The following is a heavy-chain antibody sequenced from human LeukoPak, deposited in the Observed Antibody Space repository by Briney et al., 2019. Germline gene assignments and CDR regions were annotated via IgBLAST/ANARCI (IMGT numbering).Heavy chain of an antibody. V-gene: IGHV3-33*06. Sequence: GGSLRLSCSASGFTFSNYGFHWVRQSPGKGLEWVAVIWYDGSITYYADSVMGRFTISKDNSRNMLYLQMNSLRAEDTAVYYCAKADEMNMDYWGQGTLVTVSS. J-gene: IGHJ4*02. CDR2: IWYDGSIT. CDR3: AKADEMNMDY. CDR1: GFTFSNYG. D-gene: IGHD2/OR15-2a*01.